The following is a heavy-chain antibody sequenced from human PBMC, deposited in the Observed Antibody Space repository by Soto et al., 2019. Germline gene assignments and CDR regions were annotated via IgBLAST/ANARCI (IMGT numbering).Heavy chain of an antibody. CDR1: GGTFSSYA. J-gene: IGHJ4*02. D-gene: IGHD5-12*01. CDR2: IIPIFGTA. Sequence: QVQLVQSGAEVKKPGSSVKVSCKASGGTFSSYAISWVRQAPGQGLEWMGGIIPIFGTANYAQKFQGRVTITADESTSTAYMELSSLRSEDTAVYYGARAAYSGYDLGGPLFDYWGQGTLVTVSS. CDR3: ARAAYSGYDLGGPLFDY. V-gene: IGHV1-69*01.